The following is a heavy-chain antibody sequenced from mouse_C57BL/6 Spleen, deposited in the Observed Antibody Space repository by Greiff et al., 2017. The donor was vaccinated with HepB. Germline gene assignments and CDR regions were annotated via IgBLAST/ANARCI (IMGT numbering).Heavy chain of an antibody. V-gene: IGHV1-69*01. CDR1: GYTFTSYW. CDR3: ARGGTGTGFAY. D-gene: IGHD4-1*01. CDR2: IDPSDSYT. Sequence: QVQLQQPGAELVMPGASVKLSCKASGYTFTSYWMHWVKQRPGQGLEWIGEIDPSDSYTNYNQKFKGKSTLTVDKSSSTAYMQLSSLTSEDSAVYYCARGGTGTGFAYWGQGTLVTVSA. J-gene: IGHJ3*01.